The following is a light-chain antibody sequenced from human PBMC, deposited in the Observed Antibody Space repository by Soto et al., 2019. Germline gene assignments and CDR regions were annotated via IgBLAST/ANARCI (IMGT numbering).Light chain of an antibody. V-gene: IGKV2-28*01. CDR1: QSLLHSNVYNY. J-gene: IGKJ1*01. Sequence: IVMTQSPLSLPVTPGEPASISCRSSQSLLHSNVYNYLDWYLQKPGQSPQLLIYLGSNRASGVPDRFSGSGSGTDFTLRISRVEAEDVGVYYCMQALQTPPTFGQGTKVDI. CDR2: LGS. CDR3: MQALQTPPT.